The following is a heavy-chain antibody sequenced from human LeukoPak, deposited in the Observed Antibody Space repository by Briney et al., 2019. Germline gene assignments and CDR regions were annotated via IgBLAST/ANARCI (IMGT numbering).Heavy chain of an antibody. D-gene: IGHD4-17*01. J-gene: IGHJ3*02. V-gene: IGHV3-9*01. Sequence: GGSLRLSCAASGFTFDDYAMHWVRQAPGKGLEWVSGISWNSGSIDYADSVKGRFTISRDNAKTSLYLQMNSLRAEDTALYYCAKDLGRLRTMWGQGTMVTVSS. CDR1: GFTFDDYA. CDR2: ISWNSGSI. CDR3: AKDLGRLRTM.